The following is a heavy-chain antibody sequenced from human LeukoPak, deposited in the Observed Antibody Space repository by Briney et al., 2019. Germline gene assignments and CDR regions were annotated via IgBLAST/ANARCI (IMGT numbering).Heavy chain of an antibody. V-gene: IGHV1-18*01. Sequence: GASVKASCKASGYTFTNYAISWVRQAPGQGLEWVARISGYNGNTDYAQKVKDRVTVTADTSTAYLEMRGLTSDDTAVYYCERDHADFVGVRVGFDSWGQGTLVTVSS. D-gene: IGHD3-22*01. CDR3: ERDHADFVGVRVGFDS. J-gene: IGHJ4*02. CDR1: GYTFTNYA. CDR2: ISGYNGNT.